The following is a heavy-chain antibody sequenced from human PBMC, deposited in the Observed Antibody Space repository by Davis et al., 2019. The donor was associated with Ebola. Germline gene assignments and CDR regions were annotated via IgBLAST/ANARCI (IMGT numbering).Heavy chain of an antibody. CDR2: ISSSSSYI. CDR1: GFTFSSYS. D-gene: IGHD2-21*01. J-gene: IGHJ4*02. V-gene: IGHV3-21*04. CDR3: ALHMVARGWYFDY. Sequence: PGGPLRLSCAASGFTFSSYSMNWVRQAPGKGLEWVSSISSSSSYIYYADSVKGRFTIPRDNAKNSLYLQMNSLRAEDTAVYYCALHMVARGWYFDYWGQGTLVTVSS.